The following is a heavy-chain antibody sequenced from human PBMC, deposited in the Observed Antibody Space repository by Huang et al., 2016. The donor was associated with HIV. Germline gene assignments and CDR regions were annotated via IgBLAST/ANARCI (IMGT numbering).Heavy chain of an antibody. V-gene: IGHV3-9*01. CDR3: VIMDDYFDY. CDR1: GFAFSQYA. J-gene: IGHJ4*02. Sequence: VQLVESGGGLVQPGWSLRLSCAASGFAFSQYAVHWVRQSPGKGLEWVSGIGGKSGDIAYAASVRGRFVSSRDNAKKSLYLKMNGLRLEDTALYFCVIMDDYFDYWGQGVLVGVSS. CDR2: IGGKSGDI. D-gene: IGHD2-8*01.